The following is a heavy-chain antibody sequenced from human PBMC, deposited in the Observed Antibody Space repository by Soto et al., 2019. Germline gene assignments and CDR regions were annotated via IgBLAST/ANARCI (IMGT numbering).Heavy chain of an antibody. CDR3: ARDLKQVTISEVGF. J-gene: IGHJ4*02. D-gene: IGHD3-3*01. V-gene: IGHV3-21*01. CDR2: IYSSGSYL. Sequence: GKGVEGVSSIYSSGSYLFYADSVKGPFTISRDNAKNSLYLQMTSLRVEDTAVYFCARDLKQVTISEVGFRGQGTPVPVSS.